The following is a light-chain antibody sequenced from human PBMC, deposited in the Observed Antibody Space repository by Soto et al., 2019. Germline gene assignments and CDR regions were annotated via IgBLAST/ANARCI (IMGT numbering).Light chain of an antibody. Sequence: ALTQPASVSWSPGQSITISCTGTSSDVGGYNYVSWYQQHPGKAPKLMIYEVSNRPSGVSNRFSGSKSGNTASLTISGLQAEDEADYYCSSYTSSSTLYVFGTGTKVPVL. CDR2: EVS. J-gene: IGLJ1*01. CDR1: SSDVGGYNY. V-gene: IGLV2-14*01. CDR3: SSYTSSSTLYV.